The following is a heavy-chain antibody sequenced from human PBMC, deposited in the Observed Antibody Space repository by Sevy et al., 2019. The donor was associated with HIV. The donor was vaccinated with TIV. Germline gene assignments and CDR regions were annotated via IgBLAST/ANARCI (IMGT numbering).Heavy chain of an antibody. CDR3: AKDLAGAFDI. CDR2: TSGNGGST. J-gene: IGHJ3*02. Sequence: GGSLRLSCAASGFIFSSYAMSWVRQAPGKGLEWVSATSGNGGSTYYSDSVRGRFTISRDNSKNTLYLQMHSLRAEDTAVYYCAKDLAGAFDIWGQGTMVTVSS. D-gene: IGHD3-10*01. CDR1: GFIFSSYA. V-gene: IGHV3-23*01.